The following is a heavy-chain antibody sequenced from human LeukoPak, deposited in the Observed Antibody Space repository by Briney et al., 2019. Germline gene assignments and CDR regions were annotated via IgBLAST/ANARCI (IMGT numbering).Heavy chain of an antibody. J-gene: IGHJ4*02. CDR2: IRYDGSNK. D-gene: IGHD3-10*01. V-gene: IGHV3-30*02. CDR3: AKAPHGSGATRTYYFDY. Sequence: PGGSLRLSCAASGFTFSSYGMHWVRQAPGKGLEWVAFIRYDGSNKHYADSVKGRFTISRDNSENTLYLQMNSLRVEDTAVYFCAKAPHGSGATRTYYFDYWGQGTLVTVSS. CDR1: GFTFSSYG.